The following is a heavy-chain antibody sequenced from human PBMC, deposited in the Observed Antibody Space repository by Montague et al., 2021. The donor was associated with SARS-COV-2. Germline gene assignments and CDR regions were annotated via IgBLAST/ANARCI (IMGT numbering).Heavy chain of an antibody. V-gene: IGHV6-1*01. D-gene: IGHD1-1*01. CDR1: GDSVSSYSAA. CDR3: AREGTVPGPRGIYFDD. CDR2: TYYRSKRYT. Sequence: CAISGDSVSSYSAAWNWIRQSPSEGLEWLGRTYYRSKRYTDYAPSVKTRITITPDTSNNQFSLHLNSVTPGDTAVYYCAREGTVPGPRGIYFDDWGQGTLVTVSS. J-gene: IGHJ4*02.